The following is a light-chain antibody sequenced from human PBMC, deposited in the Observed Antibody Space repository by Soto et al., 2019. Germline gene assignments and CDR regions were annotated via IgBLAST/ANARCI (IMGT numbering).Light chain of an antibody. CDR3: QQRSNWSMYT. J-gene: IGKJ2*01. CDR2: DAS. V-gene: IGKV3-11*01. CDR1: QSVSSY. Sequence: EIVLTQSPATLSLSPGERATLSCRASQSVSSYLAWYQQKPGQAPRLLIYDASNRATGIPARFSGSGSGTDFTLPTSSLVPEDFAVFYCQQRSNWSMYTFGQGTKLEIK.